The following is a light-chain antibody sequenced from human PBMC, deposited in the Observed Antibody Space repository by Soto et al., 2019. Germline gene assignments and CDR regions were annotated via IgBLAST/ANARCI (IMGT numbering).Light chain of an antibody. CDR2: DAS. CDR3: QQYNSYLTWT. CDR1: QSISSW. Sequence: DIQMTQSPSTLSASVGDRVTITCRASQSISSWLAWYQQKPGKAPKLLIYDASSLESGVPSRFSGRGSGTEFTLTISSPQPDDFATYYCQQYNSYLTWTFGQGTKVEIK. J-gene: IGKJ1*01. V-gene: IGKV1-5*01.